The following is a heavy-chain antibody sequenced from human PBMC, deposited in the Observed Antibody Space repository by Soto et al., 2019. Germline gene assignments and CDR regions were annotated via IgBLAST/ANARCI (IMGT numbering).Heavy chain of an antibody. V-gene: IGHV4-4*02. CDR1: GGSISSSHW. CDR3: ARVVLTITRGAFDA. J-gene: IGHJ3*01. CDR2: ISHSGTS. Sequence: QVQLQELGPGLVKPSGTLSLTCAVSGGSISSSHWWTWVRQSPGKGLEYIGEISHSGTSNSNPSLTSRVTLSVDKSKNHFSLTLTSVTAADTAVYYCARVVLTITRGAFDAWGQGTLVIVSS. D-gene: IGHD3-9*01.